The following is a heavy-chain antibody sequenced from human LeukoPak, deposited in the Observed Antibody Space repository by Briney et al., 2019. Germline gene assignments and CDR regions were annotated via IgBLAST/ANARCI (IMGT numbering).Heavy chain of an antibody. CDR3: ARARYGMDV. Sequence: SQTLSLTCTVSGVSISSGSYYWSWIRQPAGKGLEWIGRIYTSGSTNYNPSLRSRVTISVDTSKNQFSLKLSSVTAADTAVYYCARARYGMDVWGQGTTVTVSS. V-gene: IGHV4-61*02. CDR2: IYTSGST. CDR1: GVSISSGSYY. J-gene: IGHJ6*02.